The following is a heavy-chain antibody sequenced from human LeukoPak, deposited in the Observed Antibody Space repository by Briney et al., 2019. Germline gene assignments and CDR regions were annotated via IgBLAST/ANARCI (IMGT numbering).Heavy chain of an antibody. Sequence: GGSLRLSCAASGLTLSSYAMHWVRQAPGKGLEWVAVISYDGSNKYYADSVKGRFTISRDNSKNTLYLQMNSLRAEDTAVYYCARVKQQLVTTNLNWFDPWGQGTLVTVSS. CDR1: GLTLSSYA. CDR2: ISYDGSNK. CDR3: ARVKQQLVTTNLNWFDP. D-gene: IGHD6-13*01. J-gene: IGHJ5*02. V-gene: IGHV3-30-3*01.